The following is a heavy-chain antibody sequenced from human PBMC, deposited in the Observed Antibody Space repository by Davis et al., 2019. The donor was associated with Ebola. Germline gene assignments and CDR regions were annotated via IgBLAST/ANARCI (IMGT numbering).Heavy chain of an antibody. CDR2: VSYDGGKK. V-gene: IGHV3-30*03. J-gene: IGHJ4*02. Sequence: GESLKISCAASGFAFNTNGMHWVRQAPGMGLEWVAVVSYDGGKKWYGDSVKGRFTISRDNFQNTLYLQMNSLRAEDTAVYYCATDNWGPALWGQGTLLTVSS. CDR3: ATDNWGPAL. D-gene: IGHD7-27*01. CDR1: GFAFNTNG.